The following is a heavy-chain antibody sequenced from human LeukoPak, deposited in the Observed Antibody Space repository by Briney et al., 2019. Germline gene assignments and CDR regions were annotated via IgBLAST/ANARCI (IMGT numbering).Heavy chain of an antibody. J-gene: IGHJ4*02. CDR3: ARDHRARTYYYDSSGYDYFDY. CDR1: GFTFSSYW. CDR2: IKQDGSEK. Sequence: GGSLRLSCAASGFTFSSYWMSWVRQAPGKGLEWVANIKQDGSEKYYVDSVKGRFTISRDNAKNSLYLQMNSLRAEDTAVYYCARDHRARTYYYDSSGYDYFDYWGQGTLVTVSS. D-gene: IGHD3-22*01. V-gene: IGHV3-7*01.